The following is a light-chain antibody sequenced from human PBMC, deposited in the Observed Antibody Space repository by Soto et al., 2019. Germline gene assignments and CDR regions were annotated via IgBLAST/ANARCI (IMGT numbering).Light chain of an antibody. CDR2: EGD. Sequence: QCVLTQHASVSGSPGQSITISCSGTSSDVGGSNLVSWYQQHPGKAPKLIIFEGDRRPSGVSGRFSGSKSGNTASLTISGLQAEDEADYYCCSFARTSSFYAFGTGTKVTVL. J-gene: IGLJ1*01. CDR1: SSDVGGSNL. CDR3: CSFARTSSFYA. V-gene: IGLV2-23*01.